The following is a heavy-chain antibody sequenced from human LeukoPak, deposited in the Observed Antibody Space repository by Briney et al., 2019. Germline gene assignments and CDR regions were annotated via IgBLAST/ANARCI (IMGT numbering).Heavy chain of an antibody. V-gene: IGHV3-30-3*01. Sequence: GGSLRLSCAASGFTFSSYAMHWVRQAPGKGLEWVAVISYDGGNTYYADSVKGRFTISRDNSKNTLYLQMNSLRAEDTAVYYSAGTAGDYYYGMDVWGQGTTVTVSS. CDR2: ISYDGGNT. CDR1: GFTFSSYA. D-gene: IGHD6-13*01. J-gene: IGHJ6*02. CDR3: AGTAGDYYYGMDV.